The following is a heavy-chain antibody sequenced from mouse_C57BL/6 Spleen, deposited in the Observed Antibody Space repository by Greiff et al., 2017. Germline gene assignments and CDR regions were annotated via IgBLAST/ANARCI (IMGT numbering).Heavy chain of an antibody. V-gene: IGHV1-82*01. CDR2: IYPGDGDT. J-gene: IGHJ2*01. CDR3: ARERDYGFDY. Sequence: QVQLKESGPELVKPGASVKISCTASGYAFSRSWMNWVKQRPGKGLEWIGRIYPGDGDTNYNGKFKGKATLTADKSSSTGYMQLSSLTSEDSAVYFCARERDYGFDYWGQGTTLTVSS. CDR1: GYAFSRSW. D-gene: IGHD2-4*01.